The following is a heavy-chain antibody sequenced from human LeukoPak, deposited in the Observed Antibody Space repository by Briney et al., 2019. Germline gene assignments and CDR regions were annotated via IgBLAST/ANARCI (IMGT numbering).Heavy chain of an antibody. CDR3: AKGSLYSYGYGGFDY. D-gene: IGHD5-18*01. J-gene: IGHJ4*02. V-gene: IGHV3-30*18. Sequence: PGGSLRLSCAASGFTFSSYGMHWVRQAPGKGLEWVAVISYDGSNKYYADSVKGRFTISRDNSKNTLYLQMDSLSAEDTAVYYCAKGSLYSYGYGGFDYWGQGTLVTVSS. CDR1: GFTFSSYG. CDR2: ISYDGSNK.